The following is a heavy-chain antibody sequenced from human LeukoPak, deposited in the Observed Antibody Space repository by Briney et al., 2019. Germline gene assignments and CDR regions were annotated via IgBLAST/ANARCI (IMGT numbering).Heavy chain of an antibody. Sequence: GGSLRLSCAVSGFTFSIFAMSWVPQAPGKGLEWVSTISGSGASTYYADSVKGRFIISRDTSKNTLYLQMNSLRAEDTAVYYCAKLRNTSPLYYFDYWGQGTLVTVSS. D-gene: IGHD2/OR15-2a*01. CDR1: GFTFSIFA. CDR2: ISGSGAST. CDR3: AKLRNTSPLYYFDY. J-gene: IGHJ4*02. V-gene: IGHV3-23*01.